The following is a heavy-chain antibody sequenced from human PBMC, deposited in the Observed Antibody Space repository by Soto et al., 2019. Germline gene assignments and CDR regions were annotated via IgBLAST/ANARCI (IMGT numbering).Heavy chain of an antibody. CDR3: ARLGEQQPRAGDAFDI. CDR2: IYYSGST. CDR1: GGSISSYY. D-gene: IGHD6-13*01. J-gene: IGHJ3*02. V-gene: IGHV4-59*01. Sequence: SETLSLTCTVSGGSISSYYWSWIRQPPGKGLEWIGYIYYSGSTNYNPSLKSRVTISVDTSKNQFSLKLSSVTAADTAVYYCARLGEQQPRAGDAFDIWGQGTMVT.